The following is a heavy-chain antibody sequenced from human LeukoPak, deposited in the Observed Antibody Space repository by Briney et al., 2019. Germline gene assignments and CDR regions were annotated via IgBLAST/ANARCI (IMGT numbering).Heavy chain of an antibody. CDR3: VRVNAGSYYSIDN. J-gene: IGHJ4*02. CDR1: GFSFSRYD. D-gene: IGHD3-10*01. V-gene: IGHV3-33*07. Sequence: GSLRLSCAASGFSFSRYDMNWVRQAPGKGLEWAAVIWYDGSKKYYAESVEGRFTISRDNSKNTLYLEMNSLRAEDTAVYYCVRVNAGSYYSIDNWGQGTLVTVSS. CDR2: IWYDGSKK.